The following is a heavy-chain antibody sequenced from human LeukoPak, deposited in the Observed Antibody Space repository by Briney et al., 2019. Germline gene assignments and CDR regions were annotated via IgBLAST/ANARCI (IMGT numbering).Heavy chain of an antibody. J-gene: IGHJ5*02. Sequence: SGTLSLTCAVSGGSISSSNWWSWVRQPPGKGLEWIGEIYHSGSTNYNPSLKSRVTISVDRSKNQFSLKLSSVTAADTAVYYCASTRVLLWFGELFHNWFDPWGQGTLVTVSS. CDR3: ASTRVLLWFGELFHNWFDP. V-gene: IGHV4-4*02. CDR2: IYHSGST. CDR1: GGSISSSNW. D-gene: IGHD3-10*01.